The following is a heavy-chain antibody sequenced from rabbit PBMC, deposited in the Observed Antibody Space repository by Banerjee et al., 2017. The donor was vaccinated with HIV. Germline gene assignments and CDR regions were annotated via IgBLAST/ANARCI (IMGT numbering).Heavy chain of an antibody. J-gene: IGHJ6*01. CDR1: GFDVSTNA. CDR2: IDSGATGIT. D-gene: IGHD5-1*01. CDR3: ARGGGTYLYYGMAL. V-gene: IGHV1S45*01. Sequence: QEQLVESGGGLVQPEGSLTLTCTASGFDVSTNAMCWVRQAPGKGLEWIACIDSGATGITYYASWAKGRLTISTTSSTTVTLQMTSLTAADTAAYFCARGGGTYLYYGMALWGPGTLVTV.